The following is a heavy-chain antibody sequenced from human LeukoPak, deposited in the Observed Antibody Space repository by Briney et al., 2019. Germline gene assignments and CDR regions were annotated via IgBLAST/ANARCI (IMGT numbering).Heavy chain of an antibody. J-gene: IGHJ4*02. CDR3: AKDRGGYCSSTSCYQDY. CDR2: IRYDGSNK. D-gene: IGHD2-2*01. Sequence: AGGSLRLSRAASGFTFSSYGMHWVRQAPGKGLEWVAFIRYDGSNKYYADSVKGRFTISRDNSKNTLYLQMNSLRAEDTAVYYCAKDRGGYCSSTSCYQDYWGQGTLVTVSS. CDR1: GFTFSSYG. V-gene: IGHV3-30*02.